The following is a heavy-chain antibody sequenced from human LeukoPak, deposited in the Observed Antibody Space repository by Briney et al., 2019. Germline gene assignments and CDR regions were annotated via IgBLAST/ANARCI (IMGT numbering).Heavy chain of an antibody. CDR1: GFSFSLYG. Sequence: GGSLRLSCGASGFSFSLYGMHWVRQAPGKGLEWVSYISSTSSTIYYADSMKGRFTISRGNAKNSLYLQMNSLRAEDTAVYYCARDPPHGMDVWGQGTTVTVSS. CDR2: ISSTSSTI. CDR3: ARDPPHGMDV. V-gene: IGHV3-48*01. J-gene: IGHJ6*02.